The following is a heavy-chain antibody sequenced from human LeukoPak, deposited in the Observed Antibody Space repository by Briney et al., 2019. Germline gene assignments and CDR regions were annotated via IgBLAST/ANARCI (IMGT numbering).Heavy chain of an antibody. D-gene: IGHD6-19*01. Sequence: SVKVSCKASGYTFTSYDINWVRQATGQGLEWMGGIIPIFGTANYAQKFQGRVTITADESTSTAYMELSSLRSEDTAVYYCATDSSGWYGGVYWGQGTLVTVSS. CDR2: IIPIFGTA. CDR3: ATDSSGWYGGVY. J-gene: IGHJ4*02. CDR1: GYTFTSYD. V-gene: IGHV1-69*13.